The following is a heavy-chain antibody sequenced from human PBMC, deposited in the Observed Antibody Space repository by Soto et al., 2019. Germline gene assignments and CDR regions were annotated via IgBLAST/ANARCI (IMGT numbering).Heavy chain of an antibody. CDR1: GGSINNAF. Sequence: SETLSLTCLVSGGSINNAFWNWIRHTPGKGLQWVGYIYSTGYAAYNPSLEARATISMDKSRNQVSLRLTSVTAEDTATYYCARGNNWFLLWGQGTPVTVYS. CDR3: ARGNNWFLL. J-gene: IGHJ5*01. CDR2: IYSTGYA. V-gene: IGHV4-4*08.